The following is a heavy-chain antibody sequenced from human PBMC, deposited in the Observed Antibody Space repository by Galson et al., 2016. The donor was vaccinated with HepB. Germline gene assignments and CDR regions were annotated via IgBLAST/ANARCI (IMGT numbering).Heavy chain of an antibody. CDR2: IDWDDDK. CDR1: GFSLSTSGMC. J-gene: IGHJ4*02. V-gene: IGHV2-70*01. D-gene: IGHD6-19*01. Sequence: PALVKPTQTLTLTCTFSGFSLSTSGMCVSWIRQPPGKALEWLALIDWDDDKYYSTSLKTRLTISKDTSKNQVALTVTNMDPVDTATYYCARNRYISWLLHFDYWGQGTLVTVSS. CDR3: ARNRYISWLLHFDY.